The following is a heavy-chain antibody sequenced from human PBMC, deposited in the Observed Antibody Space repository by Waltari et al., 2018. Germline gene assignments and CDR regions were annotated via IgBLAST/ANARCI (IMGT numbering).Heavy chain of an antibody. CDR3: ARERDGYNPNDAFDI. CDR2: INSDGSST. Sequence: EVQLVESGGGLVQPGGSLRLSCAAYGFTFSSYWMHWVRQVPGKGLVWVSRINSDGSSTSYADSVKGRFTISRDNAKNTLYLQMNSLRAEDTAVYYCARERDGYNPNDAFDIWGQGTMVTVSS. J-gene: IGHJ3*02. CDR1: GFTFSSYW. D-gene: IGHD5-12*01. V-gene: IGHV3-74*01.